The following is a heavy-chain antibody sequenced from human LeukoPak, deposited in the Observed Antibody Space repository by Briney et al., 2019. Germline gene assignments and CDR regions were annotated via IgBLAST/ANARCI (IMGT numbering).Heavy chain of an antibody. D-gene: IGHD6-19*01. CDR3: AKDVPEHSSVLLQDYGGFDY. CDR1: GFTFSSYA. V-gene: IGHV3-30*04. CDR2: ISYDGSNK. J-gene: IGHJ4*02. Sequence: PGGSLRLSCAASGFTFSSYAMHWVRQAPGKGLEWVAVISYDGSNKYYADSVKGRSTISRDNSKNTLYLQMNSLRAEDAAVYYCAKDVPEHSSVLLQDYGGFDYWGQGTLVTVSS.